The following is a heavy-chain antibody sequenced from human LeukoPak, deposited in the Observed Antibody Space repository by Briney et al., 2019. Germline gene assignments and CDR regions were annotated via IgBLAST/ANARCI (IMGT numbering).Heavy chain of an antibody. D-gene: IGHD6-19*01. CDR2: PGHSDT. CDR3: AKGDEEWLVRGGAFDI. J-gene: IGHJ3*02. Sequence: PGHSDTRYSPSFQGQVTISADKSISTAYLQWSSLKASDTAMYYCAKGDEEWLVRGGAFDIWGQGTMVTVSS. V-gene: IGHV5-51*01.